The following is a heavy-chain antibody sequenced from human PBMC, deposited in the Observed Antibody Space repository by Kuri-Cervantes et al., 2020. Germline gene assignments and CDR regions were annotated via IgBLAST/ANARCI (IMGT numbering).Heavy chain of an antibody. CDR3: TRAYYYGSGTLDAFDI. Sequence: GESLKISCAASGFTFSSYSMNWVRQAPGKGLEWVSSISSSSSYIYYADSVKGRFTISRDDAKNSLYLQMNSLRAEDTAVYYCTRAYYYGSGTLDAFDIWGQGTMVTVSS. V-gene: IGHV3-21*01. D-gene: IGHD3-10*01. CDR2: ISSSSSYI. J-gene: IGHJ3*02. CDR1: GFTFSSYS.